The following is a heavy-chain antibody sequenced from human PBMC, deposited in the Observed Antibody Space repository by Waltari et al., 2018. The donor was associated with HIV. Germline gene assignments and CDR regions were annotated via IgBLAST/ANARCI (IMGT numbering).Heavy chain of an antibody. Sequence: EVQLVESGGGLVQPGGSLSLSCGAPGFTFTNFAINWVRQAPGKGLEWVSAISGSGGSTYYADSVKGRFTISRDNSKNTLYLQMNSLRAEDTAVYYCAKDDSTGSSGYYPFHYWGQGTLITVSS. D-gene: IGHD3-22*01. CDR1: GFTFTNFA. CDR2: ISGSGGST. V-gene: IGHV3-23*04. J-gene: IGHJ4*02. CDR3: AKDDSTGSSGYYPFHY.